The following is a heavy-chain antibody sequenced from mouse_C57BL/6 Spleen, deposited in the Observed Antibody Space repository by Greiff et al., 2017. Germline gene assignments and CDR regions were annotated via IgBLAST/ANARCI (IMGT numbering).Heavy chain of an antibody. J-gene: IGHJ1*03. CDR1: GYTFTSYW. CDR2: IDPSDSET. CDR3: ARRGTDGYFDV. V-gene: IGHV1-52*01. Sequence: QVQLKQPGAELVRPGSSVKLSCKASGYTFTSYWMHWVKQRPIQGLEWIGNIDPSDSETHYNQKFKDKATLTVDKSSSTAYMQLSSLTSEDSAVYYCARRGTDGYFDVWGTGTTVTVSS.